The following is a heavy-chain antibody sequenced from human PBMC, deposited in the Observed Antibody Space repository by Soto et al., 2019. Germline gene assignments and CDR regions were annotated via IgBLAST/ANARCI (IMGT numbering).Heavy chain of an antibody. J-gene: IGHJ4*02. Sequence: GGALRLSCAASGFTFSSYAMSWVRQAPGKGLEWVSAISGSGGSTYYADSVKGRFTISRDNSTNTLYLQMNSLRAEDTAVYYCAKGTPAADAKFVYWGQGTLVSVSS. CDR2: ISGSGGST. CDR3: AKGTPAADAKFVY. D-gene: IGHD6-13*01. V-gene: IGHV3-23*01. CDR1: GFTFSSYA.